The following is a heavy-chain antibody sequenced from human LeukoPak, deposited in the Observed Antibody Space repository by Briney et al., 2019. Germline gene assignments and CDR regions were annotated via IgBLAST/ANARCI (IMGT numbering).Heavy chain of an antibody. CDR3: ASYGGRVGGFGY. J-gene: IGHJ4*02. CDR2: INHSGST. Sequence: TSETLSLTCAVYGGSFSGYYWSWIRQPPGKGLEWIGEINHSGSTNYNPSLKSRVTISVDTSKNQISPKLSSVTAADTAVYYCASYGGRVGGFGYWGQGTLVTVSS. D-gene: IGHD4-23*01. CDR1: GGSFSGYY. V-gene: IGHV4-34*01.